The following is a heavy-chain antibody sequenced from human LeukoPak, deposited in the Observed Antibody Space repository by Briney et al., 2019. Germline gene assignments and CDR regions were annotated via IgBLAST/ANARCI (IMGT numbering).Heavy chain of an antibody. D-gene: IGHD1-14*01. CDR1: GGSISSSGYY. CDR2: ISSSSSYI. Sequence: ETLSLSCTVSGGSISSSGYYWGWVRQPPGKGLEWVSSISSSSSYIYYADSVKGRFTISRDNAKNSLYLQMNSLRAEDTAVYYCARESQPGDFDYWGQGTLVTVSS. CDR3: ARESQPGDFDY. V-gene: IGHV3-21*01. J-gene: IGHJ4*02.